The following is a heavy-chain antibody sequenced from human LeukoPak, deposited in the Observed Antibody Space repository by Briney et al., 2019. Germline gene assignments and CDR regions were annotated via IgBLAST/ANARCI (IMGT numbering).Heavy chain of an antibody. CDR1: GFTFSSYW. J-gene: IGHJ5*02. V-gene: IGHV3-7*01. Sequence: GGSLRLSCAVSGFTFSSYWMSWVRQAPGKGLEWVANIKQDGSEKYYVDSVKGRFTISRDNAKNSLYLQMNSLRAEDTAVYYCARDHNYYDSSGYSDWFDPWGQGTLVTVSS. CDR3: ARDHNYYDSSGYSDWFDP. D-gene: IGHD3-22*01. CDR2: IKQDGSEK.